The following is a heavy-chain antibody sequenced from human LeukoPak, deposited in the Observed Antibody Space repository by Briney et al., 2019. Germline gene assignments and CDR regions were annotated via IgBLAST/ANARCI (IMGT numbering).Heavy chain of an antibody. CDR3: ARDYFYPMDV. J-gene: IGHJ6*02. CDR1: GFTFSGYW. CDR2: IRSDGSIT. Sequence: GGSLRLSCAASGFTFSGYWMHWVRQAPGKGLAWVSVIRSDGSITTYADSVKGRFTISRDTAKNTLYLQMNGLRAEDTAVYYCARDYFYPMDVWGQGTTVTVSS. V-gene: IGHV3-74*01.